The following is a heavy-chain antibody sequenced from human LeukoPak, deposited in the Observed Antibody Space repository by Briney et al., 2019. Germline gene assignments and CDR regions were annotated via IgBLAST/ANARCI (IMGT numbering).Heavy chain of an antibody. J-gene: IGHJ4*02. CDR3: ARVPGSSSWYRTGYYFDY. V-gene: IGHV3-30*02. CDR1: GFIFSTYG. CDR2: IQFDGTDE. Sequence: GGSLRLSCTASGFIFSTYGMHWVRQAPGKGLGWVAFIQFDGTDEHYADSVKGRFTISRDNSKNTLFLQMNSLRAEDTAVYYCARVPGSSSWYRTGYYFDYWGQGTLVTVSS. D-gene: IGHD6-13*01.